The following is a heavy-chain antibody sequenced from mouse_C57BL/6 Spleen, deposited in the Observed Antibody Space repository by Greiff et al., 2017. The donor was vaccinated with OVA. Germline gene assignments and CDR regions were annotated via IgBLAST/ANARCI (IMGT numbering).Heavy chain of an antibody. D-gene: IGHD2-4*01. V-gene: IGHV14-2*01. J-gene: IGHJ2*01. Sequence: EVQLQQSGAELVKPGASVKLSCTASGFNITDYYMHWVKQRPEQGLEWIGRIDPEDGETKSAPNFQGKATITADTSSNTAYMQLSSLTSEDTAVDYGARFYDYDEDYWGQGTTLTVSS. CDR2: IDPEDGET. CDR3: ARFYDYDEDY. CDR1: GFNITDYY.